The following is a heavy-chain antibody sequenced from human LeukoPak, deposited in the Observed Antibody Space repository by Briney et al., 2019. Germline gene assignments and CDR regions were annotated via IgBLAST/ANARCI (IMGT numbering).Heavy chain of an antibody. CDR3: ARELPPSGMVRGVIDY. J-gene: IGHJ4*02. V-gene: IGHV1-2*02. Sequence: GASVKVSCKASGYTFTGYYMHWVRQAPGQGLEWMGWINPNSGGTNYAQKFQGRVTMTTDTSTSTAYMELRSLRSDDTAVYYCARELPPSGMVRGVIDYWGQGTLATVSS. D-gene: IGHD3-10*01. CDR2: INPNSGGT. CDR1: GYTFTGYY.